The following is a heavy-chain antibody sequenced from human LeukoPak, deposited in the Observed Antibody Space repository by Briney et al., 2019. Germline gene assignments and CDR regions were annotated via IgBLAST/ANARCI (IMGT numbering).Heavy chain of an antibody. J-gene: IGHJ5*02. V-gene: IGHV5-51*01. Sequence: GESLKISCQGSGYNFSNNWIGWVRQMPGKGLEWMGIIYPGDSDTRYSPSFKGQVTISADKSISTAYLQWDSLKASDTAMYYCARRLYSSGGYWFDPWGQGTLVTVSS. CDR2: IYPGDSDT. D-gene: IGHD6-19*01. CDR3: ARRLYSSGGYWFDP. CDR1: GYNFSNNW.